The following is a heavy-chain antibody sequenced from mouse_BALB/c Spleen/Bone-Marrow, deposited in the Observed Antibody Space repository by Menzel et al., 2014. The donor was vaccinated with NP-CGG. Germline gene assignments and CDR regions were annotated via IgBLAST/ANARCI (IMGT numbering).Heavy chain of an antibody. CDR3: ARGGSTMITTFAY. J-gene: IGHJ3*01. Sequence: QVHVKQSGAELVRPGVSVKISRKGSGYTFTDYAMHRVKQSHAKSLEWIGVISTYYGDASYNQKFKGKATMTVDKSSSTAYMELARLTSEDSAIYYCARGGSTMITTFAYWGQGTLVTVSA. CDR2: ISTYYGDA. CDR1: GYTFTDYA. D-gene: IGHD2-4*01. V-gene: IGHV1S137*01.